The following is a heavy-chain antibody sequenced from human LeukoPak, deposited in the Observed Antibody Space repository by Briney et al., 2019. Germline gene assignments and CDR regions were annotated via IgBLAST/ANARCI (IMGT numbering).Heavy chain of an antibody. CDR1: GGTFSSYA. Sequence: SVKVSCKASGGTFSSYAISWVRQAPGQGLEWMGGTIPIFGTANYAQKFQGRVTITADESTSTAYMELSSLRSEDTAVYYCARDKGYYDSSEDWGQGTLVTVSS. D-gene: IGHD3-22*01. J-gene: IGHJ4*02. CDR3: ARDKGYYDSSED. V-gene: IGHV1-69*13. CDR2: TIPIFGTA.